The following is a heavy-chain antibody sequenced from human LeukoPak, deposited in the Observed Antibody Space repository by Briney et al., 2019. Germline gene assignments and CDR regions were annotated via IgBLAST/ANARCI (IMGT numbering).Heavy chain of an antibody. D-gene: IGHD2-15*01. J-gene: IGHJ4*02. CDR2: IYPSGTT. Sequence: SETLSLTCSVSGGSLSSYYWSWIRQSAGKGLEWLGRIYPSGTTNYNPSLKSRVTVSLDTSKNHFSLNLSSVTAADTAMCYYAREEFCNGGGCSFDSWGQGALVTVSS. V-gene: IGHV4-4*07. CDR1: GGSLSSYY. CDR3: AREEFCNGGGCSFDS.